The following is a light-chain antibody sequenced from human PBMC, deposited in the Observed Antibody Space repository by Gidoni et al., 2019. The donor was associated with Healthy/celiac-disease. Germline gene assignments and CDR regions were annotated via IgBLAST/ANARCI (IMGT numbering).Light chain of an antibody. CDR3: QQYNSYSLT. CDR2: KAS. J-gene: IGKJ4*01. V-gene: IGKV1-5*03. CDR1: QSISSW. Sequence: DIQMTQSPSTLSASVGDRVTITCRASQSISSWLSWYQQKPGKAPKLLIYKASSLESGVPSRFSGSGSGTEFTLTISSLQPDDFATYYCQQYNSYSLTFGGGTKVEIK.